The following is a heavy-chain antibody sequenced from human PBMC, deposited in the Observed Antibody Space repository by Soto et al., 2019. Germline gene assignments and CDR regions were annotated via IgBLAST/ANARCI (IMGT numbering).Heavy chain of an antibody. D-gene: IGHD5-12*01. CDR2: IYHSGST. J-gene: IGHJ4*02. Sequence: QLQLQESGSGLVKPSQTLSLTCAVSGGSISSGGYSWSWIRQPPGKGLEWIGYIYHSGSTYYNPSVKSRVTISVDRSKIQFSLQLSSVTAADTAVSYCAAGGGLPRYYWGQGTLVTVSS. V-gene: IGHV4-30-2*01. CDR3: AAGGGLPRYY. CDR1: GGSISSGGYS.